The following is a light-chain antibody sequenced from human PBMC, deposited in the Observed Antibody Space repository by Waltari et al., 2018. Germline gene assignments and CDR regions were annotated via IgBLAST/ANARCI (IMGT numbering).Light chain of an antibody. CDR3: AAWDDSLNGLYV. V-gene: IGLV1-44*01. J-gene: IGLJ1*01. Sequence: QSVLTQPPSASGTPGQRVTISCSGSSSNTGSNTVNWYQQLPGTAPKLLIYSNNQRPSGGSDRFSGSKSGSSASLASSGLQSEDEADYYCAAWDDSLNGLYVFGTGTKVTVL. CDR1: SSNTGSNT. CDR2: SNN.